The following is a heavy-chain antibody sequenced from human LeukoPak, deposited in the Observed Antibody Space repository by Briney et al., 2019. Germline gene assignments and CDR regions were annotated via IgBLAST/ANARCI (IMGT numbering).Heavy chain of an antibody. CDR3: VKDGSGSYYTYYFDY. J-gene: IGHJ4*02. Sequence: TGGSLGLSCSASGFTFSRYAMHWVRQAPGKGLEYVSAISSNGGSTYYADSVKGRFTISRDNSKNTLYLQMSSLRAEDTAVYYCVKDGSGSYYTYYFDYWGQGTLVTVSS. CDR1: GFTFSRYA. V-gene: IGHV3-64D*06. CDR2: ISSNGGST. D-gene: IGHD3-10*01.